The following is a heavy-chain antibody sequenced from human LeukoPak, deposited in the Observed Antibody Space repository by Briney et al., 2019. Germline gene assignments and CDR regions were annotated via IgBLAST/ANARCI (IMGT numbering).Heavy chain of an antibody. J-gene: IGHJ6*02. CDR2: IYTSGST. Sequence: SETLSLTCTVSGGSISSYYWSWIRQPAGKGLEWIGRIYTSGSTNYNPSLKSRVTMSVDTSKNQFSLKLSSVTAADTAVCYCATATRRAERIAAKVGNYYYGMDVWGQGTTVTVSS. CDR1: GGSISSYY. D-gene: IGHD6-25*01. V-gene: IGHV4-4*07. CDR3: ATATRRAERIAAKVGNYYYGMDV.